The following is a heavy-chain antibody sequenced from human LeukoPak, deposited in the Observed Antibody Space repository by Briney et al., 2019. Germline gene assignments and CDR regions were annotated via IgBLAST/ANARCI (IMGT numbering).Heavy chain of an antibody. CDR3: ASLTAMANRVSLLDY. D-gene: IGHD5-18*01. J-gene: IGHJ4*02. CDR2: IYYSGST. CDR1: GGSISSYY. V-gene: IGHV4-59*01. Sequence: SETLSLTCTVSGGSISSYYWSWIRQPPGKGLEWIGYIYYSGSTNYNPSLKSRVTISVDTSKNQFSLKLSSVTAADTAVYYCASLTAMANRVSLLDYWGQGTLVTVSS.